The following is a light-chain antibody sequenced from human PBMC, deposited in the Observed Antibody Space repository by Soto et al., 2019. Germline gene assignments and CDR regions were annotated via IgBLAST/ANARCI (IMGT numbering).Light chain of an antibody. J-gene: IGKJ3*01. CDR2: GAS. Sequence: DIQMTQSPSSLSASVGDRVTITCRASQGISNSLAWYQQQPGKVPRLLIYGASTLQSGVPSRFGGSGSGTDFALTISSPQPEDVATYYCQQYNSPPFTFGPGTKVEI. V-gene: IGKV1-27*01. CDR1: QGISNS. CDR3: QQYNSPPFT.